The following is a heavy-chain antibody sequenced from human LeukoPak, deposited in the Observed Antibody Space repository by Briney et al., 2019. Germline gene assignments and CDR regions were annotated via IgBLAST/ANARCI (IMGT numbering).Heavy chain of an antibody. CDR1: GFTFSSYA. J-gene: IGHJ4*02. CDR2: ISGSGGST. CDR3: SNGGFVVVPAAKRGDFDY. D-gene: IGHD2-2*01. V-gene: IGHV3-23*01. Sequence: GGSLRLSCAASGFTFSSYAMSWVRQAPGKGREWVSAISGSGGSTYYADSVKGRFTISRDNSKNTLYLQMNSLRAEDTAVSYCSNGGFVVVPAAKRGDFDYWGQGTLVTVSS.